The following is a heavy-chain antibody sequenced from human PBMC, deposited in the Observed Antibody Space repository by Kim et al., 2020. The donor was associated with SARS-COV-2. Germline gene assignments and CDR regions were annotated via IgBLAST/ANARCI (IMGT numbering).Heavy chain of an antibody. CDR1: GFTFSNAW. CDR3: TTEIRRVGAIPDY. CDR2: IKSKTDGGTT. V-gene: IGHV3-15*01. D-gene: IGHD1-26*01. Sequence: LSLTCAASGFTFSNAWMSWVRQAPGKGLEWVGRIKSKTDGGTTDYAAPVKGRFTISRDDSKNTLYLQMNSLKTEDTAVYYCTTEIRRVGAIPDYWGQGTLVTVSS. J-gene: IGHJ4*02.